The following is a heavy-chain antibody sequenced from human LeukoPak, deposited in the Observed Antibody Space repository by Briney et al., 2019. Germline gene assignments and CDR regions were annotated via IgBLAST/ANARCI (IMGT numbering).Heavy chain of an antibody. D-gene: IGHD3-3*01. J-gene: IGHJ5*02. CDR2: IYHSGST. CDR1: GYSISSGYY. V-gene: IGHV4-38-2*02. Sequence: SETLSLTCTVSGYSISSGYYWGWIRQPPGKGLEWIGSIYHSGSTYYNPSLKSRVTISVDTSKNQFSLKLSSVTAADTAVHYCARDLGYYDFWSGYSWFDPWGQGTLVTVSS. CDR3: ARDLGYYDFWSGYSWFDP.